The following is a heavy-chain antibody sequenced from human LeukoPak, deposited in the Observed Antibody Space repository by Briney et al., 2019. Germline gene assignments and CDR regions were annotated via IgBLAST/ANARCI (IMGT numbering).Heavy chain of an antibody. V-gene: IGHV3-48*04. J-gene: IGHJ4*02. D-gene: IGHD2-2*01. CDR2: ISSSSSTI. CDR3: ARDRPKLGYCSSTSCYGGLDY. CDR1: GFTFSSYS. Sequence: GGSLRLSCAASGFTFSSYSMNWVRQAPGKGLEWVSYISSSSSTIYYADSVKGRFPISRDNAKNSLYLQMNSLRAEDTAVYYCARDRPKLGYCSSTSCYGGLDYWGQGTLVTVSS.